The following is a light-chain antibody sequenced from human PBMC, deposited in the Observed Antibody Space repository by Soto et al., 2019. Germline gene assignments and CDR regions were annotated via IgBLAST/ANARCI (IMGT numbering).Light chain of an antibody. Sequence: EIVLTQSPATLSLSPGERATLSCRASQSVRNDLVWYHQKPGQAPRVLIYSASNRAAGIPARFSGRGSGTDFTLTISSLEHEDFAVDYCQQRTNWPPTFGGGTKVEMK. J-gene: IGKJ4*01. CDR2: SAS. CDR1: QSVRND. V-gene: IGKV3-11*01. CDR3: QQRTNWPPT.